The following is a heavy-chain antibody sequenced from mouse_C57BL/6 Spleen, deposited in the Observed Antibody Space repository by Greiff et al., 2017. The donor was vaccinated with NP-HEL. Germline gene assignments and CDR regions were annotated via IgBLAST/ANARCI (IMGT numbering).Heavy chain of an antibody. CDR1: GYAFSSYW. CDR3: ARGDGNLSWFAY. D-gene: IGHD2-1*01. Sequence: VQLQESGAELVKPGASVKISCKASGYAFSSYWMNWVKQRPGKGLEWIGQIYPGDGDTNYNGKFKGKATLTADKSSSTAYMQLSSLTSEDSAVYFCARGDGNLSWFAYWGQGTLVTVSA. CDR2: IYPGDGDT. J-gene: IGHJ3*01. V-gene: IGHV1-80*01.